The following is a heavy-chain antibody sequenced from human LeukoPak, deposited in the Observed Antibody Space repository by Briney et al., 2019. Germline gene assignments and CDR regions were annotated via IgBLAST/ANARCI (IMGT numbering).Heavy chain of an antibody. CDR2: INYSGST. CDR1: GGSISSYY. CDR3: ARVTWRSGWPDY. Sequence: RPSETLSLTCTVSGGSISSYYWSWIRQPPGKGLQWIGYINYSGSTNYNPSLKSRVTISVDTSKNQFSLKLSSVTAADTAVFYCARVTWRSGWPDYWGQGTLVTVSS. D-gene: IGHD6-19*01. J-gene: IGHJ4*02. V-gene: IGHV4-59*01.